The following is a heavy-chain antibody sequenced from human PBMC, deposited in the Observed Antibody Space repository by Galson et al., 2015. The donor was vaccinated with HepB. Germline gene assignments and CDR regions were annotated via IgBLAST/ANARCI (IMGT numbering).Heavy chain of an antibody. J-gene: IGHJ4*02. D-gene: IGHD6-13*01. CDR3: ARGVRWYSSSWYIVPIDC. CDR1: GYTFTSYA. CDR2: INTNTGNP. Sequence: SVKVSCKASGYTFTSYAMNWVRQAPGQGLEWMGWINTNTGNPTYAQGFTGRFVFSLDTSVSTAYLQISSLKAEDTAVYYCARGVRWYSSSWYIVPIDCWGQGTLVTVSS. V-gene: IGHV7-4-1*02.